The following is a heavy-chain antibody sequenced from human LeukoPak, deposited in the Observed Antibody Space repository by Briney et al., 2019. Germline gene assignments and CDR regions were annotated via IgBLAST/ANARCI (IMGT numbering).Heavy chain of an antibody. Sequence: SETLSLTCSVSGVSISSGDYHWSWIRHYPGKGLEWIGYICYRGATHYNPSLRGLVAISVDTSKNQFSLSLSSVTAADTAIYYCARVRIEYSNSFDYWGQGTLVTVSS. CDR2: ICYRGAT. D-gene: IGHD6-6*01. V-gene: IGHV4-31*01. CDR1: GVSISSGDYH. J-gene: IGHJ4*02. CDR3: ARVRIEYSNSFDY.